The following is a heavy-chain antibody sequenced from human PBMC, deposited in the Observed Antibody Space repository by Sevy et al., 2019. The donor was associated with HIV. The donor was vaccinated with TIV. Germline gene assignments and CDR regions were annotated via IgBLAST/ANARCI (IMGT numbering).Heavy chain of an antibody. Sequence: GGSLRLSCTASGFTFSSYEMNWVRQAPGKGLEWVSYISNRGSTIHYSDSVKGRFTISRDNAKNSLYLQMNSLRAEDTAVYYCARDLPPSATTVTHFDNWGRGTLVTVSS. D-gene: IGHD4-17*01. J-gene: IGHJ4*02. CDR2: ISNRGSTI. CDR1: GFTFSSYE. V-gene: IGHV3-48*03. CDR3: ARDLPPSATTVTHFDN.